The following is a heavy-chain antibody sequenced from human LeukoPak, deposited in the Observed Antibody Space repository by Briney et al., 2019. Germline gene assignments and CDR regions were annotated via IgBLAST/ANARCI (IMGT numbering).Heavy chain of an antibody. J-gene: IGHJ4*02. CDR2: IYPGDSDT. CDR3: ARWLAAAGSYYFDY. Sequence: GASVKVSCKASGYTFTSYWIGWVRQMPGKGLEWMGIIYPGDSDTRYSPSFQGQVTISADKSISTAYLQWSSLKASDTAMYYCARWLAAAGSYYFDYWGQGTLVTVSS. D-gene: IGHD6-13*01. V-gene: IGHV5-51*01. CDR1: GYTFTSYW.